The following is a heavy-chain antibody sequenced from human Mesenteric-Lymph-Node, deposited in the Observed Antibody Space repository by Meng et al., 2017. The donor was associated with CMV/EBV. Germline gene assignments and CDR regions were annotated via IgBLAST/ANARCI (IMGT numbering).Heavy chain of an antibody. V-gene: IGHV3-30*02. CDR2: IRFDGSDK. CDR1: GFTVSSNY. CDR3: ARDHYDFWSDYPLFFDY. J-gene: IGHJ4*02. D-gene: IGHD3-3*01. Sequence: GVSLKISCAASGFTVSSNYMSWVRQAPGKGLEWVAFIRFDGSDKYYADSVKGRFTISRDNSKNTLYLQMNSLRAEDTAMYYCARDHYDFWSDYPLFFDYWGQGTLVTVSS.